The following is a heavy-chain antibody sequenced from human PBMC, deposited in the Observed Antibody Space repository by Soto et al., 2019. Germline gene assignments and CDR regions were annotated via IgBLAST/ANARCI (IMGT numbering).Heavy chain of an antibody. D-gene: IGHD1-7*01. CDR2: IIPIFGTA. CDR1: GGTFSSYA. J-gene: IGHJ6*03. V-gene: IGHV1-69*13. CDR3: ARGTGTRSRSDYYYMDV. Sequence: GASVKVSCKASGGTFSSYAISWVRQAPGQGLERKGGIIPIFGTANYAQKFQGRVTITADESTSTAYMELSSLRSEDTAVYYCARGTGTRSRSDYYYMDVWGKGTTVTVSS.